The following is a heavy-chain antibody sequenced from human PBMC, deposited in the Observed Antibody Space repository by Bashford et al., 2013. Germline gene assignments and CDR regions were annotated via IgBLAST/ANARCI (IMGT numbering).Heavy chain of an antibody. V-gene: IGHV3-48*01. CDR3: ARDQGSYYDFWSGYLDYFDF. D-gene: IGHD3-3*01. CDR2: ISSSSSTI. Sequence: VRQXPGKGLEWISYISSSSSTIYYADSVKGRFTISRDNAKNSLYLQMNSLRPEDTAVYYCARDQGSYYDFWSGYLDYFDFWGQGTLVTVSS. J-gene: IGHJ4*02.